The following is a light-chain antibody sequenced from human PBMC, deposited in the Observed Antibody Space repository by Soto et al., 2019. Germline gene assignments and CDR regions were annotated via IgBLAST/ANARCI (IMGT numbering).Light chain of an antibody. CDR3: LLYLVTGISV. J-gene: IGLJ3*02. Sequence: QAVVTQEPSFSVSLEGPVTLICGLIFGPVSTRNYPSWYQQTPGQAPRTLIYSSTTRSSGVPDRFSGSILGNKAALTITGAQADDESDYYCLLYLVTGISVFGGGTKLTVL. CDR2: SST. CDR1: FGPVSTRNY. V-gene: IGLV8-61*01.